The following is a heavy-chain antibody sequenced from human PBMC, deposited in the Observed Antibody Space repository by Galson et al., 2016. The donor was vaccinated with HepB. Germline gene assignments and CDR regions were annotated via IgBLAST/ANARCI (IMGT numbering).Heavy chain of an antibody. V-gene: IGHV3-23*01. J-gene: IGHJ4*02. CDR3: GKHGGFDY. D-gene: IGHD3-16*01. CDR1: GFSFSNYG. CDR2: ITRSGDDT. Sequence: SLRLSCAASGFSFSNYGMSWVRQAPGRGLEWVSGITRSGDDTHYADFVKGRFTISGDNSKNTLYLYMNNLTAGDTAIYYCGKHGGFDYWGQGALVTGSS.